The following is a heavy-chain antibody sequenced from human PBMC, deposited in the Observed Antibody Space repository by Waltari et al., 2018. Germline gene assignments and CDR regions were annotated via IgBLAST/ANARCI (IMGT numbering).Heavy chain of an antibody. J-gene: IGHJ4*02. V-gene: IGHV4-38-2*02. CDR3: ARGLGSSSPFDY. D-gene: IGHD6-6*01. CDR1: GGSISSYY. CDR2: IYHSGST. Sequence: QVQLQESGPGLVKPSETLSLTCTVSGGSISSYYWSWIRQPPGKGLEWIGSIYHSGSTYYNPSLKSRVTISVDTSKNQFSLKLSSVTAADTAVYYCARGLGSSSPFDYWGQGTPVTVSS.